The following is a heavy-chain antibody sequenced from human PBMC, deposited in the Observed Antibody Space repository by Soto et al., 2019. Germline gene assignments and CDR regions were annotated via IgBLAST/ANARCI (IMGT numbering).Heavy chain of an antibody. CDR2: IYYSGST. Sequence: QVQLQESGPGLVKPSETLSLACTVSGGSISSYYWSWIRQPPGKGLEWIGYIYYSGSTNYNPSLKRRVTISVDTSKNQFSLKLSSVTAADTAVYYCARRGIGPAAHLDYWGQRTLVTVSS. D-gene: IGHD2-2*01. CDR3: ARRGIGPAAHLDY. J-gene: IGHJ4*02. V-gene: IGHV4-59*08. CDR1: GGSISSYY.